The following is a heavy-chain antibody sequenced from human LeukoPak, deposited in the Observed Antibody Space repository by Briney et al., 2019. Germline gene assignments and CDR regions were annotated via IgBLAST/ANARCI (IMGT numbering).Heavy chain of an antibody. CDR1: GGTFTSYA. CDR2: IIPIFGTA. J-gene: IGHJ4*02. D-gene: IGHD3-22*01. CDR3: ASIGSSAYIPFDY. V-gene: IGHV1-69*13. Sequence: ASVKVSCKASGGTFTSYAISWVRQAPGQGLEWMGGIIPIFGTANYAQKFQGRVTITADESTSTAYMELSSLRSEDTAMYYCASIGSSAYIPFDYWGQGTLVTVSS.